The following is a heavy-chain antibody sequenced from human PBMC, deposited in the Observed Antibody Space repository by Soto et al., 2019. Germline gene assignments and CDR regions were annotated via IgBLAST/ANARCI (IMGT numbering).Heavy chain of an antibody. V-gene: IGHV1-69*01. CDR2: IIPMFGIA. J-gene: IGHJ6*02. CDR3: LRELTDHYGVHV. CDR1: GGTFSNYA. Sequence: VQLVQSGAEVERPGSSVKVSCKASGGTFSNYAISWVRQAPGQGLEWMGAIIPMFGIANYEQRFQGRVTITADESTNTTYMELSRLRSEDTAIYYCLRELTDHYGVHVWGQGTTVIVSS.